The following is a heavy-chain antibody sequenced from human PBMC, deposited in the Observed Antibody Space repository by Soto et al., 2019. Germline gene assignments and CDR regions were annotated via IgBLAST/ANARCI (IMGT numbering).Heavy chain of an antibody. CDR3: AQMATRPRRDY. Sequence: QVQRVQSGAEVKKPGSSVKVSCKASGGTFSSYAISWVRQAPGQGLEWMGGIIPIFGTANYAQKFQGRVTNTADESTSTAYKELSSLRSEDTAVYYCAQMATRPRRDYWGQGTLVTVSS. D-gene: IGHD5-12*01. V-gene: IGHV1-69*12. J-gene: IGHJ4*02. CDR2: IIPIFGTA. CDR1: GGTFSSYA.